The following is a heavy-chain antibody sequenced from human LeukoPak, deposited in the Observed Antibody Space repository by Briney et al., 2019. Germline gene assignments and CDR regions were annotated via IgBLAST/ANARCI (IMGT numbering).Heavy chain of an antibody. Sequence: GGSLRLSCVASGFTFSSYWMTWVRQALGKGLEWVANMRQDGNEKYYVDSVRGRFTISRDDAKNLLYLDMNSLRAEDTAVYYCTRGHTAVTRHFDFWGQGTLVTVSS. CDR3: TRGHTAVTRHFDF. V-gene: IGHV3-7*01. CDR1: GFTFSSYW. D-gene: IGHD4-17*01. CDR2: MRQDGNEK. J-gene: IGHJ4*02.